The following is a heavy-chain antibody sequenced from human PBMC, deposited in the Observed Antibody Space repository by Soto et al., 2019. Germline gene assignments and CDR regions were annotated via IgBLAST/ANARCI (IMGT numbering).Heavy chain of an antibody. CDR1: GCSISSYY. D-gene: IGHD1-1*01. CDR3: ASGNGPDWFDP. Sequence: SETLSLTCTVSGCSISSYYWSWIRQPPGKGLEWIGYIYYSGSTNCNPSLKSRVTISVDTSKNQFSLKLSSVTAADTAVYYCASGNGPDWFDPWGQGTLVTVSS. CDR2: IYYSGST. V-gene: IGHV4-59*01. J-gene: IGHJ5*02.